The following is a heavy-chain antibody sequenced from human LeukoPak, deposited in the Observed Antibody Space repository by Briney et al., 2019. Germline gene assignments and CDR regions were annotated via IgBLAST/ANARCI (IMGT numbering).Heavy chain of an antibody. CDR2: ISSSVSTI. D-gene: IGHD3-3*01. CDR3: ARVAGDFWSGPSPYWYFDV. J-gene: IGHJ2*01. CDR1: GFTFSGYS. Sequence: HPGGSLRLSCAASGFTFSGYSMNWVRQAPGKGLEWVSYISSSVSTIYYADSVKGRFTVSRDNAKNSLYLQMNSLRAEDTAVYYCARVAGDFWSGPSPYWYFDVWGRGTLVTVSS. V-gene: IGHV3-48*01.